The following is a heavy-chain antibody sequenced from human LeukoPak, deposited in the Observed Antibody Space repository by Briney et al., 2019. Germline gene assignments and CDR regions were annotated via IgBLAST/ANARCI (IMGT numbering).Heavy chain of an antibody. CDR2: ISGSKGNT. D-gene: IGHD2-21*02. CDR1: GYTFTSYG. CDR3: ARDLAYCGRDCYSDTFDI. Sequence: GGSLRLSCKGSGYTFTSYGLSWVRQAPGQGLEWMGWISGSKGNTYYAQRLQGRVTMTTDTSTTTAYMELRSLRSDDTAVYFCARDLAYCGRDCYSDTFDIWGQGTMVTVSS. V-gene: IGHV1-18*01. J-gene: IGHJ3*02.